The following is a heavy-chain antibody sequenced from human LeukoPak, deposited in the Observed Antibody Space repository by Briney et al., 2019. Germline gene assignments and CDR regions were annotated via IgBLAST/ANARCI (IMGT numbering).Heavy chain of an antibody. CDR3: ARGRCSSTSCYFDP. CDR2: INTNTGNP. D-gene: IGHD2-2*01. V-gene: IGHV7-4-1*02. CDR1: GYTFTSYA. Sequence: GASVKVSCKASGYTFTSYAMNWVRQAPGQGLEWMGWINTNTGNPTYAQGFTGRFVFSLDTSVNTAYLQISSLKAEDTAVYYCARGRCSSTSCYFDPWGQGTLVTVSS. J-gene: IGHJ5*02.